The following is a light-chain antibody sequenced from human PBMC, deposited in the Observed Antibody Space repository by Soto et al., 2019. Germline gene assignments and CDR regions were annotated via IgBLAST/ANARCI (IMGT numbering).Light chain of an antibody. CDR1: SSDVGGYNY. V-gene: IGLV2-14*01. CDR3: SSYTSSSTWV. CDR2: EVS. Sequence: QSVLTQPASVFGSPGQSITISCTGTSSDVGGYNYVSWYQQYPGKAPKLMIYEVSNRPSGVSNRFSGSKSGNTASLTISGLQAEDEAEYYCSSYTSSSTWVFGGGTKLTVL. J-gene: IGLJ3*02.